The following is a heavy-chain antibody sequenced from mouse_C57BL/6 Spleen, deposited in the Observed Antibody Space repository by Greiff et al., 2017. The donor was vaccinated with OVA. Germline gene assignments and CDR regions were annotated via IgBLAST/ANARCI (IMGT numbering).Heavy chain of an antibody. CDR2: IDPSDSET. CDR3: ASPRGSSYGFDY. D-gene: IGHD1-1*01. V-gene: IGHV1-52*01. J-gene: IGHJ2*01. CDR1: GYTFTSYW. Sequence: QVQLQQPGAELVRPGSSVELSCKASGYTFTSYWMHWVKQRPIQGLEWIGNIDPSDSETHYNQKFKDKATLTVDKSSSTAYMQLSSLTSEDSAVYYCASPRGSSYGFDYWGQGTTLTVSS.